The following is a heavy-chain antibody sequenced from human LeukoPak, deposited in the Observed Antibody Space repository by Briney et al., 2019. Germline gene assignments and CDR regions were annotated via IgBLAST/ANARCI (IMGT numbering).Heavy chain of an antibody. Sequence: ASVKVSCKASGYTFTDYYMHWVRQAPEQGLEWMGWINPNSGGTNYAQKFQGRVTMTRDTSISTAYMELSRLRSDDTAIYYCARDFYSNDFDYWGQGTLVTVSS. V-gene: IGHV1-2*02. CDR1: GYTFTDYY. CDR3: ARDFYSNDFDY. D-gene: IGHD4-11*01. J-gene: IGHJ4*02. CDR2: INPNSGGT.